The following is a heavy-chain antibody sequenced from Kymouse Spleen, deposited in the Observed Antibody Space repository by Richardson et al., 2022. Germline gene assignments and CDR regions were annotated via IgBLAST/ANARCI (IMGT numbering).Heavy chain of an antibody. CDR2: IKSKTDGGTT. D-gene: IGHD1-20*01. CDR3: TNLYNWNDEDAFDI. J-gene: IGHJ3*02. Sequence: EVQLVESGGGLVKPGGSLRLSCAASGFTFSNAWMSWVRQAPGKGLEWVGRIKSKTDGGTTDYAAPVKGRFTISRDDSKNTLYLQMNSLKTEDTAVYYCTNLYNWNDEDAFDIWGQGTMVTVSS. CDR1: GFTFSNAW. V-gene: IGHV3-15*01.